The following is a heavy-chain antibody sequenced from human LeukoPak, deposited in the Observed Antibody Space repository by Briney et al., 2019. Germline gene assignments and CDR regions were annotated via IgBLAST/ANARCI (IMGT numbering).Heavy chain of an antibody. V-gene: IGHV3-74*01. CDR1: GFTFSRYW. D-gene: IGHD3-16*01. CDR2: LNSDGSST. CDR3: VRRGGYYFDY. Sequence: GGSLRLSCAASGFTFSRYWMHWVRQAPGKGLVWVSRLNSDGSSTTYADSVKGRFTISRDNAKNTLYLQMNSLRAEDTAVYYCVRRGGYYFDYWGQGTLVTVSS. J-gene: IGHJ4*02.